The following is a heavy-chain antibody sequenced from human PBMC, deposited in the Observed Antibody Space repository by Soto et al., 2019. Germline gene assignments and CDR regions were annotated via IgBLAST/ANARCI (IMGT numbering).Heavy chain of an antibody. J-gene: IGHJ4*02. CDR2: IYYSGST. CDR1: GGSIRSYY. V-gene: IGHV4-59*01. D-gene: IGHD6-13*01. CDR3: AREERAAAAYYFDY. Sequence: QVQLQESGPGLVKPSENLSLTCTVSGGSIRSYYWSWIRQPPGKGLEWIGYIYYSGSTNYNPSRKSRVTISVDTSTNQFSLKQSSVTAADTAVYYCAREERAAAAYYFDYWGQGTLVTVSS.